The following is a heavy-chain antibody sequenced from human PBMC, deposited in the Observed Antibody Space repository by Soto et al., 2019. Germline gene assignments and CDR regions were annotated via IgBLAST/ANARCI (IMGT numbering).Heavy chain of an antibody. Sequence: QVQLVQSGAEVKKPGASVRVSCKASGYNFTSYYMHWVRQAPGQGLEWMGIVNPNGGGTSYAQKFQGRVTMTRDTSTRTVYRERTGLRSEDTAVYYCARGGEWLQLDYWGQGTLVTVSS. J-gene: IGHJ4*02. V-gene: IGHV1-46*01. D-gene: IGHD5-12*01. CDR1: GYNFTSYY. CDR2: VNPNGGGT. CDR3: ARGGEWLQLDY.